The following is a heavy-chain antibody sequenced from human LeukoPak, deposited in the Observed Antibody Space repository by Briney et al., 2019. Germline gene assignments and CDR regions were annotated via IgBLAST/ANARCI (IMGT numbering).Heavy chain of an antibody. Sequence: GGSLRLSCAASGFTFSSYAMSWVRQAPGKGLEWVSAISGSGGSTYHADSVKGRFTISRDNSKNTLYLQMNSLRAEDTAVYYCAKSHGDYYYYYGMNVWGQGTTVTVSS. CDR3: AKSHGDYYYYYGMNV. V-gene: IGHV3-23*01. J-gene: IGHJ6*02. D-gene: IGHD4-17*01. CDR2: ISGSGGST. CDR1: GFTFSSYA.